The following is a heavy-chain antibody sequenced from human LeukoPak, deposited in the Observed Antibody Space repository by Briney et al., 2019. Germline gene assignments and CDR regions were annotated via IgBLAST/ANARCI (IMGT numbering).Heavy chain of an antibody. V-gene: IGHV4-34*01. Sequence: SETLSLTCAVYGGVYGGSFTTYNWNWIRQPPGKGLEWIGYIYYSGSTYYNPPLKSRVTISVDTSKNQFSLKLSSVTAADTAVYYCASADRDGYNDGFDYWGQGTLVTVSS. J-gene: IGHJ4*02. D-gene: IGHD5-24*01. CDR1: GGSFTTYN. CDR2: IYYSGST. CDR3: ASADRDGYNDGFDY.